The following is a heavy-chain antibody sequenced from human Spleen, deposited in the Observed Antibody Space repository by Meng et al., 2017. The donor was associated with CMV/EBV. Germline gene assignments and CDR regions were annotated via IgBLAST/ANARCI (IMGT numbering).Heavy chain of an antibody. CDR2: INHSGST. V-gene: IGHV4-34*01. CDR3: ALTAVNWFDP. Sequence: SLSCPLYAASFSGYYWSWIRQPPGKGLEWIGEINHSGSTNYNPSLKSRVTISVDTSKTQFSLKLSSVTAADTAVYYCALTAVNWFDPWGHGTLVTVSS. CDR1: AASFSGYY. J-gene: IGHJ5*02. D-gene: IGHD1-20*01.